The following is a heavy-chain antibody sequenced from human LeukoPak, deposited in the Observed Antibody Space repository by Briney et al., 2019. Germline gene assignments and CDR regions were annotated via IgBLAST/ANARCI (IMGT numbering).Heavy chain of an antibody. V-gene: IGHV4-34*01. CDR2: INHSGST. CDR1: GGSFSGYY. J-gene: IGHJ6*02. Sequence: PSETLSLTCAVYGGSFSGYYWSWIRQPPGKGLEWIGEINHSGSTNYNPSLKSRVTISVDTPKNQFSLKLSSVTAADTAVYYCARSYCTNGVCFSLMDVWGQGTTVTVSS. D-gene: IGHD2-8*01. CDR3: ARSYCTNGVCFSLMDV.